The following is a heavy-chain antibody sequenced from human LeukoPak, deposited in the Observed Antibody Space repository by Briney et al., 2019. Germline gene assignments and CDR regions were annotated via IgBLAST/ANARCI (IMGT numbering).Heavy chain of an antibody. D-gene: IGHD6-13*01. CDR2: IRSKAYGGTT. J-gene: IGHJ4*02. V-gene: IGHV3-49*04. CDR3: TRAAYSSSPTDY. CDR1: GFIFRVYW. Sequence: PGGSLRLSCVGSGFIFRVYWMAWVRQAPGKGLEWVGFIRSKAYGGTTEYAASVKGRFTISRDDSKSIAYLQMNSLKTEDTAVYYCTRAAYSSSPTDYWGQGTLVTVSS.